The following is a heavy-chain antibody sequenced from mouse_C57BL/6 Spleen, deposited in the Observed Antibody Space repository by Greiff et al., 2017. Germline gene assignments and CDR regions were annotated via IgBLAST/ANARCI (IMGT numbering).Heavy chain of an antibody. D-gene: IGHD1-1*01. J-gene: IGHJ4*01. Sequence: VQLQESGPELVKPGASVKISCKASGYAFSSSWMNWVKQRPGKGLEWIGRIYPGDGDTNYNGKFKGKATLTADKSSSTAYMQLSSLTSEDSAVYFGARFITTVVAYYYAMDYWGQGTSVTVSS. V-gene: IGHV1-82*01. CDR2: IYPGDGDT. CDR1: GYAFSSSW. CDR3: ARFITTVVAYYYAMDY.